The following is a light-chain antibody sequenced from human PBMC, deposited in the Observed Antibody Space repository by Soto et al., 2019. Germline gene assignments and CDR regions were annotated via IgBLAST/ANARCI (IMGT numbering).Light chain of an antibody. CDR2: DTS. J-gene: IGKJ4*01. Sequence: TLSLSPGERATLSCRASQSVINYLAWYQQKPGQAPRLLIYDTSNRATGIPARFSGSGSGTDFTLIISSLEPEDFAVYYCQQRANWPLTFGGGSKVGI. CDR3: QQRANWPLT. CDR1: QSVINY. V-gene: IGKV3-11*01.